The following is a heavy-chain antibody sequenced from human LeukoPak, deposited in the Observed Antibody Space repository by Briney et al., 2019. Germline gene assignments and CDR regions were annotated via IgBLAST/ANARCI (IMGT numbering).Heavy chain of an antibody. CDR1: GFTFSSHA. D-gene: IGHD3-10*01. Sequence: GGSVRLSCGASGFTFSSHAMSWVRQAPGKGLEWVSVIYSGGSTSYAESVKGRFTISRDNSKNTLYLQMNSLRAEDTAVYYCARDFGGIGHFDYWGQGTLVTVSS. CDR3: ARDFGGIGHFDY. J-gene: IGHJ4*02. CDR2: IYSGGST. V-gene: IGHV3-66*01.